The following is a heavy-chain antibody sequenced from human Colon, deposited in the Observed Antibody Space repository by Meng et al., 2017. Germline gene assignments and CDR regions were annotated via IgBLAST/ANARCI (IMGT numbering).Heavy chain of an antibody. CDR2: IHHSGSA. J-gene: IGHJ1*01. CDR1: GGSMSSGNYY. V-gene: IGHV4-30-4*01. CDR3: LRGSGGSV. D-gene: IGHD3-10*01. Sequence: QVQLQESGPGLVEPSQTLSLTCTVSGGSMSSGNYYWSWIRQPPGKGLEWIGYIHHSGSAYYNPSLKSRVSISVDTSKNQFSLNLNSVTAADTAVYHCLRGSGGSVWGQGTLVTVSS.